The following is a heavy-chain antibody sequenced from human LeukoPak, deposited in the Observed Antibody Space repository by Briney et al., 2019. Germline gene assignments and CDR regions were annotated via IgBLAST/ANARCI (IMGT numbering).Heavy chain of an antibody. J-gene: IGHJ4*02. D-gene: IGHD3-3*01. Sequence: TGGSLRLSCAASGFTFSSYAMSWVRQAPGKGLEWVSAISGSGGSTYYADSVKGRFTISRDNSKNTLYLQMNSLRAEDTAVYYCATPRDFWSGFSNYFYYWGQGTLVTASS. CDR2: ISGSGGST. V-gene: IGHV3-23*01. CDR3: ATPRDFWSGFSNYFYY. CDR1: GFTFSSYA.